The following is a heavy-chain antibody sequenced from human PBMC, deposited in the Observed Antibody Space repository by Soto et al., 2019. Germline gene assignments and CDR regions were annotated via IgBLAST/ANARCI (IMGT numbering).Heavy chain of an antibody. V-gene: IGHV3-30-3*01. CDR1: GFTFSSYA. J-gene: IGHJ4*02. D-gene: IGHD6-13*01. CDR3: AREARVAAAIDY. Sequence: QVQLVESGGGVVQPGRSLRLSCAASGFTFSSYAMHWVRRAPGKGLEWVAVISYDGSNKYYADSVKGRFTISRDNSKNTLYLQMNSLRAEDTAVYYCAREARVAAAIDYWGQGTLVTVSS. CDR2: ISYDGSNK.